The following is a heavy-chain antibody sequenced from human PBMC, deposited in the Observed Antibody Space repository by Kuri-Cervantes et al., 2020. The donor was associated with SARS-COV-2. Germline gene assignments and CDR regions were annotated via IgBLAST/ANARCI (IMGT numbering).Heavy chain of an antibody. V-gene: IGHV4-59*01. CDR2: IYYSGST. D-gene: IGHD3-3*01. CDR1: GGSISSYY. CDR3: ARMYYDFWSGYYKYYFDY. Sequence: SETLSLTCAVYGGSISSYYWSWIRQPPGKGLEWIGYIYYSGSTNYNPSLKSRVTISVDTSKNQFSLKLSSVTAADTAVYYCARMYYDFWSGYYKYYFDYWGQGTLVTVSS. J-gene: IGHJ4*02.